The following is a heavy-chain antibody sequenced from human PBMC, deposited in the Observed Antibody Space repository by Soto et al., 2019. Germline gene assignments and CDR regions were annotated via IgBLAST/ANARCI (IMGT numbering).Heavy chain of an antibody. CDR1: TFTFTSSA. Sequence: QMQLVQSGPEVKKPGTSVKVSCKASTFTFTSSAVQWVRQARGQRLEWIGRIVVGSGNKKYAQNFHERVTITRDMSSGTAYLELSSLRSEVTAVYYCATHREGATCYFDYWGQGTLLTVSS. CDR3: ATHREGATCYFDY. D-gene: IGHD1-26*01. CDR2: IVVGSGNK. V-gene: IGHV1-58*01. J-gene: IGHJ4*02.